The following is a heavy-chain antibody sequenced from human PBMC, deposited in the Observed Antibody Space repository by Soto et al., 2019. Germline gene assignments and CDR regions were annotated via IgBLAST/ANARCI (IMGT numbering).Heavy chain of an antibody. J-gene: IGHJ4*02. V-gene: IGHV1-2*02. CDR2: INPNNGDR. CDR1: EYTFTGYF. Sequence: RASVKVSCKASEYTFTGYFLHWVRQAPGQGLQWLGWINPNNGDRNYAQKFQGRVTMTRNTSINTAYMELSRLTSDDTAVYFCARIKTSNYMIGSFDYWGLGALVTVSS. D-gene: IGHD3-22*01. CDR3: ARIKTSNYMIGSFDY.